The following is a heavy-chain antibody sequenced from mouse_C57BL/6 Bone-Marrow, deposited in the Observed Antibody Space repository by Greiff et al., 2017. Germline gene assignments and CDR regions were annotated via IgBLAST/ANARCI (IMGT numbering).Heavy chain of an antibody. CDR3: ARNPDYCGSSYRGYWYYEV. CDR1: GYAFSSSW. Sequence: VQLQQSGPELVKPGASVKISCKASGYAFSSSWMNWVKQRPGKGLEWIGRIYPGDGDTNYNGKFKGKATLTADKSSSTAYMQLSSLTSEDSAVYFCARNPDYCGSSYRGYWYYEVWGTGTTVTVSS. V-gene: IGHV1-82*01. J-gene: IGHJ1*03. D-gene: IGHD1-1*01. CDR2: IYPGDGDT.